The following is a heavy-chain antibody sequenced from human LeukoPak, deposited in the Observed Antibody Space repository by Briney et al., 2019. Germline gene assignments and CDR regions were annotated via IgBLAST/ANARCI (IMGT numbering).Heavy chain of an antibody. CDR2: IKQDGSEK. CDR3: AREIIWFGEFDAFDI. Sequence: GGSLRLSCAASGFTFSSYWMSWVRQAPGKGLEWVANIKQDGSEKYYVDSVKGRFTISRDNAKNSLYLQMNSLRAEDTAVYYCAREIIWFGEFDAFDIWGQGTMVTVSS. V-gene: IGHV3-7*01. CDR1: GFTFSSYW. J-gene: IGHJ3*02. D-gene: IGHD3-10*01.